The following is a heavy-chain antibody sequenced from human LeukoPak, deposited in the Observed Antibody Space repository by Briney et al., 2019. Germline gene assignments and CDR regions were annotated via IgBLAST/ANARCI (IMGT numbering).Heavy chain of an antibody. J-gene: IGHJ4*02. D-gene: IGHD5-18*01. CDR2: IYTSGST. Sequence: SETLSLTCTVSGGSISSYYWSWLRQPAGKGLEWIGRIYTSGSTNYNPSLKSRVTISIDTSKNQFSLKLNSMTAADTAVYYCARDRGYSYAFDYWGQGTLVTVSS. CDR3: ARDRGYSYAFDY. CDR1: GGSISSYY. V-gene: IGHV4-4*07.